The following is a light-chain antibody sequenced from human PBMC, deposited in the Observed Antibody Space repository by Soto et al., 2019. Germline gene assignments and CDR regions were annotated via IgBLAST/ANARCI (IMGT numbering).Light chain of an antibody. CDR3: QQYNNLPPT. CDR1: QRISTN. Sequence: DIEMTQSPPILSVSPGEGATLSCRASQRISTNLAWYQHIPGQAPRLLIVSSSRRPTDVPARFSGSGSGTDFTLTISSLQSEDSAFYYCQQYNNLPPTFGQGTKVELK. CDR2: SSS. V-gene: IGKV3-15*01. J-gene: IGKJ1*01.